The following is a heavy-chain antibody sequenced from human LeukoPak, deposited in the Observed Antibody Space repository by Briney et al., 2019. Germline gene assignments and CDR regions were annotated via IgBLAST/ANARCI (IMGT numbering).Heavy chain of an antibody. CDR2: ISWNRDNI. Sequence: PGRSLRLSCAASGFTFDDYAMPWVRQAPGKGLEWVSSISWNRDNIGYADSVKGRFTISRDNAKNSLYLQMNSLRAEDTALYYCAKDTQDRRGWYDYWGQGTLVTVSS. V-gene: IGHV3-9*01. J-gene: IGHJ4*02. CDR3: AKDTQDRRGWYDY. CDR1: GFTFDDYA. D-gene: IGHD6-19*01.